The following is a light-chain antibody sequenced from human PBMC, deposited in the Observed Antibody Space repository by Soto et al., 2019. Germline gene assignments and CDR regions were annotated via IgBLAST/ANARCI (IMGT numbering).Light chain of an antibody. CDR3: QQTNDFPYT. V-gene: IGKV1-12*01. CDR2: AAS. J-gene: IGKJ2*01. Sequence: DIQMTQSPSSVSASVGDRVTITCRASHLISSWLAWYQQKPGKAPKLLIYAASRLQSGVPSRFSGSESGADFSLTISSLQPDDVATYYCQQTNDFPYTFGQGTKLEIK. CDR1: HLISSW.